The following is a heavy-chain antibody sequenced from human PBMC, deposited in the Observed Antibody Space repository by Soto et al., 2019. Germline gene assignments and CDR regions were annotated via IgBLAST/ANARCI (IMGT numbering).Heavy chain of an antibody. CDR3: ARSIILTGYVN. V-gene: IGHV4-59*01. Sequence: SETLSLTCTVSGGSISSYYWSWIRQPPGKGLEWIGYIYYSGSTNYNPSLKSRVTISVDTSKNQFSLKLSSVTAADTAVYYCARSIILTGYVNWGQGTLVTVSS. D-gene: IGHD3-9*01. CDR1: GGSISSYY. J-gene: IGHJ4*02. CDR2: IYYSGST.